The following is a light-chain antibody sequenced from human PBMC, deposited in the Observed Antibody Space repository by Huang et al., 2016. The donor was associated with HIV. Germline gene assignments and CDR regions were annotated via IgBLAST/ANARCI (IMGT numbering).Light chain of an antibody. J-gene: IGKJ2*01. V-gene: IGKV1-5*01. CDR2: DTS. CDR1: PSISIW. CDR3: QQCNTYPYT. Sequence: DIQMTQSPSTLSASVGDRVTITGRASPSISIWLAWYQQKPGKAPKLLIYDTSSLQSGVPSRFSGSGSGTEFSLTISSLQPDDFATYYCQQCNTYPYTFGQGTKLEIK.